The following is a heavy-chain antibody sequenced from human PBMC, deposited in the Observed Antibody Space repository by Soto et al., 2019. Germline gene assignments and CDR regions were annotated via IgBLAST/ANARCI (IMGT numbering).Heavy chain of an antibody. CDR1: GGSFSGYY. J-gene: IGHJ6*03. CDR3: ARRRGSSSWYTYYYYYMDV. Sequence: PSETLSLTCAVYGGSFSGYYWSWIRQPPGKGLEWIGEINHSGSTNYNPSLKSRVTISVDTSKNQFSLKLSSVTAADTAVYYCARRRGSSSWYTYYYYYMDVWGKGTTVTVSS. D-gene: IGHD6-13*01. V-gene: IGHV4-34*01. CDR2: INHSGST.